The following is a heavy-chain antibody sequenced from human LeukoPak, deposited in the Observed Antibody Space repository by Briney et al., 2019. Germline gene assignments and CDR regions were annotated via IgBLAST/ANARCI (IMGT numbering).Heavy chain of an antibody. D-gene: IGHD1-1*01. J-gene: IGHJ5*02. Sequence: GASVKVSCKASGYTFTGYYMHWVRQAPGQGLEWMGWINPNSGGTNYAQKFQGRVTMTRDTSISTAYMELSRLRSDDTAVYYCARDLEVQLERRDWFDPWGQGTLVTVSS. CDR1: GYTFTGYY. V-gene: IGHV1-2*02. CDR2: INPNSGGT. CDR3: ARDLEVQLERRDWFDP.